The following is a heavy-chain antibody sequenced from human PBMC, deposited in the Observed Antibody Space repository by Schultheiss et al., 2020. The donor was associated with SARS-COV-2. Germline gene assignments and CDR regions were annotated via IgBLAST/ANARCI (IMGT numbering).Heavy chain of an antibody. CDR3: ARGDIVVVPAAQQYGMDV. V-gene: IGHV3-30-3*01. Sequence: GGSLRLSCAASGFTVSSNYMSWVRQAPGKGLEWVAVISYDGSNKYYADSVKGRFTISRDNSKNTLYLQMNSLRAEDTAVYYCARGDIVVVPAAQQYGMDVWGQGTTVTVSS. CDR2: ISYDGSNK. D-gene: IGHD2-2*01. CDR1: GFTVSSNY. J-gene: IGHJ6*02.